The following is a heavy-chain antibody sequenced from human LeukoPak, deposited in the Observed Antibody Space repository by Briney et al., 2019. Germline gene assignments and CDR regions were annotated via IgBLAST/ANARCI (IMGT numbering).Heavy chain of an antibody. CDR3: ARASWVSTADAVR. V-gene: IGHV3-23*01. CDR2: MKGTGET. CDR1: GLIFSSFA. J-gene: IGHJ4*02. D-gene: IGHD3-16*01. Sequence: GGSLRLSCAASGLIFSSFALSGVRQAPARGLEWLSSMKGTGETIYADSVRGRCTLFRDGSRNTVYLQLNNLRVEDTAVYYCARASWVSTADAVRWGQGTVVTVSS.